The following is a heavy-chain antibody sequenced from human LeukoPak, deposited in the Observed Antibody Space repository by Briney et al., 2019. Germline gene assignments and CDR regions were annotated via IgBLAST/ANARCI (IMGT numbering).Heavy chain of an antibody. CDR1: GFSVSSFG. Sequence: GGSLRLSCAVSGFSVSSFGMSWARQAPGKGLEWISAISVDAETLYYADSVRGRFIISRDNSKNTLYLQLSSLRAEDTAVYYCAQGYSSGWYPYWGQGSLVSVAS. CDR2: ISVDAETL. V-gene: IGHV3-23*01. CDR3: AQGYSSGWYPY. J-gene: IGHJ4*02. D-gene: IGHD6-19*01.